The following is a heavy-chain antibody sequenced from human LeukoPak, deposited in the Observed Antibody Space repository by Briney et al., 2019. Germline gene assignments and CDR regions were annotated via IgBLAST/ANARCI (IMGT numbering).Heavy chain of an antibody. Sequence: SVRVSCKASGGTFSSYAISWVRQAPGQGLEWMGGIIPIFGTANYAQKFQDRVTITADKSTSTAYMELSSLRSEDTAVYYCATFREERYGSGYYFDCWGQGTLVTVSS. CDR1: GGTFSSYA. V-gene: IGHV1-69*06. CDR2: IIPIFGTA. D-gene: IGHD3-10*01. CDR3: ATFREERYGSGYYFDC. J-gene: IGHJ4*02.